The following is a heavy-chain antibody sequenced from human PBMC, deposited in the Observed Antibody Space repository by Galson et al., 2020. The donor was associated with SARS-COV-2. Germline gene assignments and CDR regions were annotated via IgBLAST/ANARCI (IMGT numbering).Heavy chain of an antibody. V-gene: IGHV3-48*02. Sequence: GESLKISCAASTFTFNDYAMTWVRQAPGKGLEWISYISTTSIMIHYADSVKGRFSVSRDNARKTLYLQMTSLGDGDTAVYYCATAQSYTSSWWFDFWGPGTLVTVSS. CDR1: TFTFNDYA. J-gene: IGHJ4*02. D-gene: IGHD3-16*02. CDR2: ISTTSIMI. CDR3: ATAQSYTSSWWFDF.